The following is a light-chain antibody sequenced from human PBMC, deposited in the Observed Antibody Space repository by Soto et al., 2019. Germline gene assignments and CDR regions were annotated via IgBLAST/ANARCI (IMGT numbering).Light chain of an antibody. CDR3: QQYGSSGT. Sequence: EIVLTQAADTLSLSPGERPTLSCRASQSVSSSYLAWYQQKPGQAPRLLIYGASNRATGIPDRFTGSGSGTDFTLTIIRLEPEDFAVYYCQQYGSSGTFGQGTKVDIK. V-gene: IGKV3-20*01. CDR1: QSVSSSY. J-gene: IGKJ1*01. CDR2: GAS.